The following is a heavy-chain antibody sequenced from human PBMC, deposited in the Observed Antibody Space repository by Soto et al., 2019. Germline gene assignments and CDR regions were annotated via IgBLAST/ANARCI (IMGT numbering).Heavy chain of an antibody. Sequence: QLQLVESGGGVVQPGTSLRLSCAASGFRFKSFVMHWVRQAPGKGLDWVAFTSYDGNNKDYGDSVKGRFTVSRDNSQNTLHLQMDFLRPEDTAFYYCAQWGTWGGFYLWGQGTLFSVSS. J-gene: IGHJ5*02. CDR3: AQWGTWGGFYL. CDR2: TSYDGNNK. CDR1: GFRFKSFV. V-gene: IGHV3-30-3*02. D-gene: IGHD3-16*01.